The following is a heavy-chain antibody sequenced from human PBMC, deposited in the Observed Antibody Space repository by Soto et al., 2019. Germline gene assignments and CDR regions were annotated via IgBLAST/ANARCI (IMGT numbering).Heavy chain of an antibody. D-gene: IGHD3-16*01. Sequence: GGSLRLSCAASGFTFSSYAMSWVRQAPGKGLEWVSAISGSGGSTYFADSVKGRFTISRDNSKNTLYLQMNSLRAEDTAVYYCAKIPAGNRGLYYFDYWGQGTLVTVSS. CDR2: ISGSGGST. CDR3: AKIPAGNRGLYYFDY. J-gene: IGHJ4*02. CDR1: GFTFSSYA. V-gene: IGHV3-23*01.